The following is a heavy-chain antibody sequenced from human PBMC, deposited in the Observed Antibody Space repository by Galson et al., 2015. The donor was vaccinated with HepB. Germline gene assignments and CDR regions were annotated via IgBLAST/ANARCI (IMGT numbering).Heavy chain of an antibody. Sequence: SLRLSCAASGFTFSSYGMHWVRQAPGKGLEWVAVISYDGSNKYYADSVKGRFTISRDNSKNTLYLQMNSLRAEDTAVYYCAKGFGGTVFGVVTGFDYWGQGTLVTVSS. CDR2: ISYDGSNK. CDR3: AKGFGGTVFGVVTGFDY. CDR1: GFTFSSYG. V-gene: IGHV3-30*18. D-gene: IGHD3-3*01. J-gene: IGHJ4*02.